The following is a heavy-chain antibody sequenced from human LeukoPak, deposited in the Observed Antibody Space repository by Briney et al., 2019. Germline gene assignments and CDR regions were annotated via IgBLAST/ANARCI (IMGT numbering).Heavy chain of an antibody. CDR1: GGSISSSSYY. Sequence: PSETLSLTCTVSGGSISSSSYYWGWIRQPPGKGLEWIGSIYYSGSTYYNPSLKSRVTISVDTSKNQFSLKLSSVTAADTAVYYCARDTYSSGWYIHHWFDPWGQGTLVTVSS. V-gene: IGHV4-39*07. D-gene: IGHD6-19*01. J-gene: IGHJ5*02. CDR2: IYYSGST. CDR3: ARDTYSSGWYIHHWFDP.